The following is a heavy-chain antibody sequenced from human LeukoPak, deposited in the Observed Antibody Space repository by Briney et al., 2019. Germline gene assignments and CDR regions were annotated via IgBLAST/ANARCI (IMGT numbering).Heavy chain of an antibody. Sequence: ASVKVSCKASGYTFTGYYMHWVRQAPGQGLEWMGWINPNSGGTNYAQKFQGRVTMTRGTSISTAYMELSRLRSDDTAVYYCARIVVPAADWFDPWGQGTLVTVSS. CDR3: ARIVVPAADWFDP. D-gene: IGHD2-2*01. CDR1: GYTFTGYY. V-gene: IGHV1-2*02. J-gene: IGHJ5*02. CDR2: INPNSGGT.